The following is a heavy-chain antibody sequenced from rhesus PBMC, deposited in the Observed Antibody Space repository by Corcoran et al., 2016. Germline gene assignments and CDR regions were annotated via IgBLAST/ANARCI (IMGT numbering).Heavy chain of an antibody. Sequence: VQLQESGPGLVQPPETLSPTCPVPGASSNSFWWSCLRPSPGKGLVWSGEVDGKNGKSNYNPSLKSRVTISRDASKTQFSLKVNSMTAADAAIYYCARWTWQLRDAFDFWGRGLRVTVSP. D-gene: IGHD1-44*01. V-gene: IGHV4-80*01. J-gene: IGHJ3*01. CDR3: ARWTWQLRDAFDF. CDR1: GASSNSFW. CDR2: VDGKNGKS.